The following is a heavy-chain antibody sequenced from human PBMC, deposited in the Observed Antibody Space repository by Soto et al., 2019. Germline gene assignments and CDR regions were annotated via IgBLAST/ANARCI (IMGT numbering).Heavy chain of an antibody. CDR2: ISYDGSNK. CDR1: GFTFSSYG. Sequence: GGSLRLSCAASGFTFSSYGMHWVRQAPGKGLEWVAVISYDGSNKYYADSVKGRFTISRDNSKNTLYLQMNSLRAEDTAVYYCAKDRIAARHFYYYYGMDVWGQGTTVTVSS. CDR3: AKDRIAARHFYYYYGMDV. J-gene: IGHJ6*02. V-gene: IGHV3-30*18. D-gene: IGHD6-6*01.